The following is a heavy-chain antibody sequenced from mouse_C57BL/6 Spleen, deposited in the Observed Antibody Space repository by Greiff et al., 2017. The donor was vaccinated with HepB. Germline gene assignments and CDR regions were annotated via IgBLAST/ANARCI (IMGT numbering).Heavy chain of an antibody. J-gene: IGHJ2*01. Sequence: EVQLQQSGAELVRPGASVKLSCTASGFNIKDDYMHWVKQRPEQGLEWIGWIDPENGDTEYASKFQGKATITADTSSNTAYLQLSSLPSEDTAVYYCTTGDMGNGYYWGQGTTLTVSS. CDR2: IDPENGDT. D-gene: IGHD2-1*01. CDR1: GFNIKDDY. V-gene: IGHV14-4*01. CDR3: TTGDMGNGYY.